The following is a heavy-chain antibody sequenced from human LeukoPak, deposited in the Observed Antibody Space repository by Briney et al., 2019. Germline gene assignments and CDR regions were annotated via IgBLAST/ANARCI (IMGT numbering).Heavy chain of an antibody. CDR3: ARTQITFGGVIVIPAPYFDY. Sequence: SQTLSLTCTVSGGSISSGGYYWSQIRQHPGKDLEVIWYIYYIGGTYYNPSLKSRVTISVDTSKNQFYLKLSSVTAADTAIYYCARTQITFGGVIVIPAPYFDYWGQGTLVTVSS. CDR1: GGSISSGGYY. D-gene: IGHD3-16*02. V-gene: IGHV4-31*03. CDR2: IYYIGGT. J-gene: IGHJ4*02.